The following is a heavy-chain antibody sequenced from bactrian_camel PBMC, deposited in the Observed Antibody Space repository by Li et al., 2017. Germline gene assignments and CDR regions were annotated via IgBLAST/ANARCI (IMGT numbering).Heavy chain of an antibody. V-gene: IGHV3S55*01. CDR1: GYTYGPNV. Sequence: VQLVESGGGSVQAGGSLRLSCVASGYTYGPNVMGWYRQAPGAEREGVATIDRDRSTAYTDSVKGRFTITRDNAQHTLFLQMNNLKPEDTAMYYCGHDPRRSGGYCYLSMRSAEYSYWGEGTQVTVS. D-gene: IGHD2*01. CDR3: GHDPRRSGGYCYLSMRSAEYSY. CDR2: IDRDRST. J-gene: IGHJ4*01.